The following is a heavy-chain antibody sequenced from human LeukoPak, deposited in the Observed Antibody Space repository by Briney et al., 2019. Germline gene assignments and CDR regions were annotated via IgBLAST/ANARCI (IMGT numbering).Heavy chain of an antibody. V-gene: IGHV3-74*03. J-gene: IGHJ4*02. CDR1: GFTFSTYW. D-gene: IGHD3-9*01. CDR3: ARDLDWILFDY. Sequence: GGSLRLSCAASGFTFSTYWMHWVRQAPGKGLVWVARIRPEGTTTAYADAVKGRFTISRDNAKNTLFLQMNSLSAEDTAVYYCARDLDWILFDYWGQGTLVTVSS. CDR2: IRPEGTTT.